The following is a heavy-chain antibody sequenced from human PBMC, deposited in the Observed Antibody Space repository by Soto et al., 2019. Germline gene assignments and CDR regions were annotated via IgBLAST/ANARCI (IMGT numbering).Heavy chain of an antibody. CDR3: ANSQRGSGNFDY. V-gene: IGHV3-23*01. Sequence: GGSLRLSCAASGFTFSSYAMSWVRQAPGKGLEWVSAISGSGGSTYYADSVKGRFTISRDNSKNTLYLQMNSLRAEDTAVYYCANSQRGSGNFDYWGQGTLVTVSS. CDR1: GFTFSSYA. J-gene: IGHJ4*02. CDR2: ISGSGGST. D-gene: IGHD6-25*01.